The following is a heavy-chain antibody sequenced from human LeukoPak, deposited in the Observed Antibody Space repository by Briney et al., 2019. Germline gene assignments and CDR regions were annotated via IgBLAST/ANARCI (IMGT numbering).Heavy chain of an antibody. V-gene: IGHV3-48*02. CDR3: AREAPGGSYYYEIQWAFDI. CDR1: GFTFSSYS. J-gene: IGHJ3*02. CDR2: ISSSSSTI. D-gene: IGHD1-26*01. Sequence: PGGSLRLSCAASGFTFSSYSMNWVRQAPGKGLEWVSYISSSSSTIYYADSVKGRFTISRDNAKNSLYLQMNSLRDEDTAVYYCAREAPGGSYYYEIQWAFDIWGQGTMVTVSS.